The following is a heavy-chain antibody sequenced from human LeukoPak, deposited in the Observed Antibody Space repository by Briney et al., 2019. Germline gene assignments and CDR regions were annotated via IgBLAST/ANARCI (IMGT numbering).Heavy chain of an antibody. CDR1: GFTFSNAW. CDR2: IKSKTDGGTT. J-gene: IGHJ4*02. V-gene: IGHV3-15*01. Sequence: GGSPRLSCAASGFTFSNAWMSWVRQAPGKGLEWVGRIKSKTDGGTTDYAAPVKGRFTISRDDSKNTLYLQMNSLKTEDTAVYYCTTANYDFWSGYLDYWGQGTLVTVSS. D-gene: IGHD3-3*01. CDR3: TTANYDFWSGYLDY.